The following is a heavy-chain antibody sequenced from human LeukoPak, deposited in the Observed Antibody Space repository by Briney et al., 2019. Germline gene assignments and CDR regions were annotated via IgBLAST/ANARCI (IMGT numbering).Heavy chain of an antibody. Sequence: PGGSLRLSCAASGFTFSSYGMHWVRQAPGKGLEWVAFIRYDGSNKYYADSVKGRFTISRDNSKNTLYLQMNSLRAEDTAVYYCAKGADYDILTPLDYWGQGTLVTVSS. J-gene: IGHJ4*02. V-gene: IGHV3-30*02. CDR3: AKGADYDILTPLDY. CDR2: IRYDGSNK. D-gene: IGHD3-9*01. CDR1: GFTFSSYG.